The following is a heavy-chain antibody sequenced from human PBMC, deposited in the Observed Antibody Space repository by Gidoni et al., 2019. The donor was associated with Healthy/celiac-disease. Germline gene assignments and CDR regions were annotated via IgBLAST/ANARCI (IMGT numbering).Heavy chain of an antibody. CDR2: ISYDGRNK. Sequence: QVQLVESGGGVVQPGRSLRLSCAASGFTFSSYAMHWVRQAPGKGLEWVAVISYDGRNKYYAESVKGRFTISRDNSKNTLYLQMNSLRAEDTAVYYCARGPGIAVAGTFDYWGQGTLVTVSS. V-gene: IGHV3-30*04. CDR3: ARGPGIAVAGTFDY. D-gene: IGHD6-19*01. J-gene: IGHJ4*02. CDR1: GFTFSSYA.